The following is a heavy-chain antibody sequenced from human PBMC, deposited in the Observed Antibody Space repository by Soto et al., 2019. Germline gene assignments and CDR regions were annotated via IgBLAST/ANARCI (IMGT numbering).Heavy chain of an antibody. J-gene: IGHJ2*01. CDR1: GYTFTSYG. CDR3: ARGGNYSSGWYRSWYFDL. D-gene: IGHD6-19*01. Sequence: ASVKVSCKASGYTFTSYGISWVRQAPGQGLEWMGWISAYNGNTNYAQKFQGRVTMTTNTSTSTAYMELRSLRSEDTAVYYCARGGNYSSGWYRSWYFDLWGRGTLVTVSS. V-gene: IGHV1-18*01. CDR2: ISAYNGNT.